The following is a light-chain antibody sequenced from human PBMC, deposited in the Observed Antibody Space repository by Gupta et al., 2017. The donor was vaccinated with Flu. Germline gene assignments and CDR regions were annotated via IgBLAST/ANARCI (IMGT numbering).Light chain of an antibody. J-gene: IGKJ4*01. Sequence: EIVMTQSPATLSVSPGERATLSCRASQSVSSNLAWYQQKPGQAPRLLIYGASTRATGIPARCSGSGSGTELTLTISSLQSEDFAVYYCQQYNNWPPLTFGGGTKVEIK. CDR2: GAS. CDR3: QQYNNWPPLT. V-gene: IGKV3-15*01. CDR1: QSVSSN.